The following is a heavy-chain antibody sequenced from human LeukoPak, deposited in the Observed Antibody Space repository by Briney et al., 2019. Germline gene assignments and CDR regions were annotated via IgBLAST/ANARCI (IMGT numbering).Heavy chain of an antibody. Sequence: ASVKVSFKASGYTFTSYAMHWVRQAPGQRHDWMGWINAGNDNTKYSQKFQGRVTITRATYASTAYMELSSLRSEDTAVYYCARDLGYCTGGTCYPNWFDTWGQGTLVTVSS. CDR1: GYTFTSYA. J-gene: IGHJ5*02. CDR2: INAGNDNT. V-gene: IGHV1-3*01. CDR3: ARDLGYCTGGTCYPNWFDT. D-gene: IGHD2-15*01.